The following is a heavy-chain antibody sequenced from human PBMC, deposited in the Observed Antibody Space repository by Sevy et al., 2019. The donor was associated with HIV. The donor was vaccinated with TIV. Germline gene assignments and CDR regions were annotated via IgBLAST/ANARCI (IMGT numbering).Heavy chain of an antibody. CDR1: GFTFSSYG. CDR3: AREGLMVYAIEGDAFDI. CDR2: IWYDGSNK. D-gene: IGHD2-8*01. J-gene: IGHJ3*02. V-gene: IGHV3-33*01. Sequence: GGSLRLSCAASGFTFSSYGMHWVRQAPGKGLEWVAVIWYDGSNKYFADSVKGRFTISRDNSKNTLYLQMNGLRAEDTAVYYCAREGLMVYAIEGDAFDIWGQGTMVTVSS.